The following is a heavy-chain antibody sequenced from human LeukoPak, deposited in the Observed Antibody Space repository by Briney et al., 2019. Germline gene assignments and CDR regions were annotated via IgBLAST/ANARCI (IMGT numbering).Heavy chain of an antibody. CDR1: GGSISSSSYY. V-gene: IGHV4-39*01. Sequence: PSETLSLTCTVSGGSISSSSYYWGWIRQPPGKGPEWIGTIYYSGSTYYNPSLNSRVTISVDTSENQFSLKLSSVTAADTAVYYCARVVPPYRSSSKGWFDPWGQGTLVTVSS. CDR2: IYYSGST. J-gene: IGHJ5*02. CDR3: ARVVPPYRSSSKGWFDP. D-gene: IGHD6-6*01.